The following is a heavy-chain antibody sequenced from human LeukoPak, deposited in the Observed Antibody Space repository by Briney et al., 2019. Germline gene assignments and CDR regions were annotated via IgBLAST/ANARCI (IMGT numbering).Heavy chain of an antibody. Sequence: PGGSLRLSCAASGFTFSSYAMSWVPQARGKGLEWVSAISGSGGSTYYADSVKGRFTISRDNSKNTLYLQMNSLRAEDTAVYYCAKDGSGSYAFTFDPWGQGTLVTVSS. D-gene: IGHD1-26*01. CDR2: ISGSGGST. CDR3: AKDGSGSYAFTFDP. CDR1: GFTFSSYA. V-gene: IGHV3-23*01. J-gene: IGHJ5*02.